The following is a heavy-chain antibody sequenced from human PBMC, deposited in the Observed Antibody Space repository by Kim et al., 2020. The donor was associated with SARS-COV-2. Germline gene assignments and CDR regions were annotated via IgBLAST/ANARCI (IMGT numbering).Heavy chain of an antibody. CDR1: GESFSGYY. CDR3: ARGFNTMIVVVIKPYYYYGMDV. D-gene: IGHD3-22*01. V-gene: IGHV4-34*01. CDR2: INHSGST. Sequence: SETLSLTCAVYGESFSGYYWSWIRQPPGKGLEWIGEINHSGSTNYNPSLKSRVTISVDTSKNQFSLKLSSVTAADTAVYYCARGFNTMIVVVIKPYYYYGMDVWGQGTTVTVSS. J-gene: IGHJ6*02.